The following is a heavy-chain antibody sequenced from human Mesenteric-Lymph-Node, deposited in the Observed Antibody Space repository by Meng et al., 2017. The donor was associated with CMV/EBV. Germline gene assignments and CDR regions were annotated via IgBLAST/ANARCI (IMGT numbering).Heavy chain of an antibody. V-gene: IGHV3-15*01. CDR2: IKGKTAGGTT. CDR1: GFTFSAYG. D-gene: IGHD3-10*01. Sequence: GFTFSAYGMHWVRQAPGKGLEWVGRIKGKTAGGTTDYAAPVKGRFTISRDDSKNTLYLQMNSLKTEDTAVYYCTTDIYGSGSYTRTGWGQGTLVTVSS. J-gene: IGHJ4*02. CDR3: TTDIYGSGSYTRTG.